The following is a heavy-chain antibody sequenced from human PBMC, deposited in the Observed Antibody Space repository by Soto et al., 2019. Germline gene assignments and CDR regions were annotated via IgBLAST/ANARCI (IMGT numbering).Heavy chain of an antibody. J-gene: IGHJ3*01. Sequence: EVQILESGGGLVQPGGSLRLSCAASGFTFNTYAMNWVRQPPGKGLEWVSTISAGGSSTYYAASVKGRFTISRDNSKKTMFLQMNSLRAEDTAVYYCAKGWLSSRPGHNNDAFDVWGQGTMVTVSS. V-gene: IGHV3-23*01. CDR1: GFTFNTYA. D-gene: IGHD3-22*01. CDR2: ISAGGSST. CDR3: AKGWLSSRPGHNNDAFDV.